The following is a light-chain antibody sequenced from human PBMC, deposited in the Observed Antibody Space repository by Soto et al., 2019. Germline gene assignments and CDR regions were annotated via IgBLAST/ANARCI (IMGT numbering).Light chain of an antibody. CDR3: QQYGSSPRT. CDR1: QFVSSN. J-gene: IGKJ1*01. CDR2: GAS. Sequence: EIVLTQSPGTLSVSPGERATLSCRASQFVSSNLAWYQQKPGQAPRLLIYGASTRATGIPARFSGSGSGTDFTLTISRLEPEDFAVYYCQQYGSSPRTFGQGTKVDIK. V-gene: IGKV3-20*01.